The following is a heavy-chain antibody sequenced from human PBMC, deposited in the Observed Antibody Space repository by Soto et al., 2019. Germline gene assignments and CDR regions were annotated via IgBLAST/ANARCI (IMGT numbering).Heavy chain of an antibody. J-gene: IGHJ4*02. V-gene: IGHV1-69*06. D-gene: IGHD5-18*01. CDR1: GGSQA. Sequence: QVQLVQSGAEVKKPGSSVKVSCKTSGGSQATSWVRQAPGHGPEWLGGIIGVFPTTNKAEKFEGRVTITADKSTGTAYMELSSLTSVDTAVYYCATVGPPLSGAFTYGYEGPFDYWGQGIPVIVSS. CDR3: ATVGPPLSGAFTYGYEGPFDY. CDR2: IIGVFPTT.